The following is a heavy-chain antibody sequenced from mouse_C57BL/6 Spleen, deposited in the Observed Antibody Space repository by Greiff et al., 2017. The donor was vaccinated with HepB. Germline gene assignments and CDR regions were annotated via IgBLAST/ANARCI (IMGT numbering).Heavy chain of an antibody. CDR3: ARSGLLQYFDV. V-gene: IGHV1-80*01. J-gene: IGHJ1*03. Sequence: QVQLQQSGAELVKPGASVKISCKASGYAFSSYWMNWVKQRPGKGLAWIGQIYPGAGDTNYNGKFKGKATLTADKSSSTAYMQLSSLTSEDSAVYFCARSGLLQYFDVWGTGTTVTVSS. CDR2: IYPGAGDT. CDR1: GYAFSSYW. D-gene: IGHD2-3*01.